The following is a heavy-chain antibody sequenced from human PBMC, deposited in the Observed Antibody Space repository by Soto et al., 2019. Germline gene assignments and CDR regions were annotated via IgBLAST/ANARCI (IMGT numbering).Heavy chain of an antibody. CDR3: AKELSTAAATYFDY. J-gene: IGHJ4*02. CDR2: MSGGGRGT. V-gene: IGHV3-23*01. D-gene: IGHD2-2*01. Sequence: GGSLRLSCAASVITSSMYSMSWVRQSPGQQVKWGSAMSGGGRGTYYRESVKGQYTISRDNSKNTLYLQMNSLRAEDTAVYYCAKELSTAAATYFDYWGQGTLVIVTS. CDR1: VITSSMYS.